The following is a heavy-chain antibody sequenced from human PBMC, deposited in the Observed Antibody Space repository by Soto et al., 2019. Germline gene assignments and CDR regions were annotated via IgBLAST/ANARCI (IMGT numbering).Heavy chain of an antibody. J-gene: IGHJ4*02. D-gene: IGHD5-18*01. V-gene: IGHV4-39*02. CDR3: AKYSYGTKQDDY. CDR2: IYYRVST. CDR1: GGSISSSSYY. Sequence: QLQLQESGPGLVKPSETLSLTCTVSGGSISSSSYYWGWIRQPPGKGLEWIGSIYYRVSTYYNPSLKGRETTSVDTSKNHISLKLSSVTAADTAVYYCAKYSYGTKQDDYWGQGTLVTVSS.